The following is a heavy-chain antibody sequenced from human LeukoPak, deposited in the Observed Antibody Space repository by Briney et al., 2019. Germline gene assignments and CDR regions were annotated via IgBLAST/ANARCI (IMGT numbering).Heavy chain of an antibody. D-gene: IGHD2-2*01. V-gene: IGHV4-4*07. CDR3: ARKLASSTLKAGAFDI. J-gene: IGHJ3*02. CDR2: IYSSGST. CDR1: GGSISNWY. Sequence: PSETLSLTCTVSGGSISNWYWSWFRQPAGKGLEWIGRIYSSGSTIYNPSLKSRVTMTVDTSTNQISLRLTPVTAADTAIYYCARKLASSTLKAGAFDIWGQGTMVTVSS.